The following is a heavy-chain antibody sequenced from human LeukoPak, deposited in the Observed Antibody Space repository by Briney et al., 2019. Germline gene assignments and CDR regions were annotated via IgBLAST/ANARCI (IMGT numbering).Heavy chain of an antibody. D-gene: IGHD5-12*01. V-gene: IGHV1-24*01. J-gene: IGHJ3*02. CDR3: ARDQSGYGDDAFDI. CDR2: FDPENGET. Sequence: PWASVKVSCKVSGYTLIELSMHWVRQAPGKGLEWMGGFDPENGETIYAQKFQGRVTMTEDTSTDTAYMELSSLRSEDTAVYYCARDQSGYGDDAFDIWGQGTMVTVSS. CDR1: GYTLIELS.